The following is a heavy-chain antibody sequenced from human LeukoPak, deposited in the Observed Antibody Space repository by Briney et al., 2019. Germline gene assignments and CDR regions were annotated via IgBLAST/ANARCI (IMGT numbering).Heavy chain of an antibody. CDR2: ISAYNGNT. D-gene: IGHD3-16*02. V-gene: IGHV1-18*01. CDR3: ARGQDYVWGSYRYHDAFDI. CDR1: GYTFTSYG. Sequence: ASVKVSCKASGYTFTSYGISWVRQAPGQGLEWMGWISAYNGNTNYAQKLQGRVTMTTDTSTSTAYMELRSLRSDDTAVYYCARGQDYVWGSYRYHDAFDIWGQGTMVTVSS. J-gene: IGHJ3*02.